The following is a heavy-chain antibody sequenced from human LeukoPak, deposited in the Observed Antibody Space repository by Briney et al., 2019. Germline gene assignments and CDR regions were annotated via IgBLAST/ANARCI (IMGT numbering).Heavy chain of an antibody. V-gene: IGHV1-3*01. D-gene: IGHD6-13*01. CDR1: GYTFISYA. J-gene: IGHJ4*02. CDR2: IHAGTGNT. CDR3: ARDIAAAGTFDY. Sequence: ASVKVSCKASGYTFISYAIHWVRQAPGQRLEWMGWIHAGTGNTNYAQKLQGRVTMTTDTSTSTAYMELRSLRSDDTAVYYCARDIAAAGTFDYWGQGTLVTVSS.